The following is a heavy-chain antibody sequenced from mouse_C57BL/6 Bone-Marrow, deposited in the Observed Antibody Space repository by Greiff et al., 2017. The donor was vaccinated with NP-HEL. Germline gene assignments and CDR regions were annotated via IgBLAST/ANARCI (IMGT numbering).Heavy chain of an antibody. CDR2: ISSGSSTI. J-gene: IGHJ2*01. V-gene: IGHV5-17*01. Sequence: EVQLQQSGGGLVKPGGSLKLSCAASGFTFSDYGMHWVRQAPEKGLEWVAYISSGSSTIYYADTVKGRFTISRDNAKNTLFLQMTSLRSEDTAMYYCARPYGGYFDYWGQGTTLTVSS. D-gene: IGHD1-1*01. CDR1: GFTFSDYG. CDR3: ARPYGGYFDY.